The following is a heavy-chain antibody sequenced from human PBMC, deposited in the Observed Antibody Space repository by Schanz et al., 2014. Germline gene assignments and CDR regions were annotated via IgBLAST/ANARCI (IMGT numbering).Heavy chain of an antibody. J-gene: IGHJ4*02. V-gene: IGHV1-46*03. D-gene: IGHD6-13*01. CDR3: ARDGEAAAGCDY. CDR1: GYTFTSYY. CDR2: INPSGGST. Sequence: QGQLVQSGAEVKKPGASVKVSCKASGYTFTSYYMHWVRQAPGQGLEWMGIINPSGGSTSYAQKCQGRVTMTRDTSTSTVYMELSSLRSEDTAVYYCARDGEAAAGCDYWGQGTLVTVSS.